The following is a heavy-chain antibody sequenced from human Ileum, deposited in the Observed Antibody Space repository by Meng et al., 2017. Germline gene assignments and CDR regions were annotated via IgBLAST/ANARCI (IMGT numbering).Heavy chain of an antibody. J-gene: IGHJ5*02. V-gene: IGHV4-61*01. CDR3: ARDSGWFDR. Sequence: VQVAVSGQGLVRPWETPYLPCSVSGGSFSSGLYYWSWIRQPPGKGLEWIGYIYYSGSINYTPSLKSRVTISVDTSKNQFSLNLSSVTAADTAVYYCARDSGWFDRWGQGTLVTVSS. CDR2: IYYSGSI. CDR1: GGSFSSGLYY.